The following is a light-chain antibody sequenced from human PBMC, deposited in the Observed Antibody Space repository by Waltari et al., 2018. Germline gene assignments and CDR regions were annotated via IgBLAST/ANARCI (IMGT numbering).Light chain of an antibody. CDR3: QQYNNWPIT. CDR2: RAS. V-gene: IGKV3-15*01. J-gene: IGKJ5*01. Sequence: EVVLTQSPATLSVSPGERATLSCRASQNINNLLAWYQQKPGQAPRPLIYRASTRATDIPVRFSGSGSGTDFTLTISSLQSEDFAVYYCQQYNNWPITFGQGTRLEIK. CDR1: QNINNL.